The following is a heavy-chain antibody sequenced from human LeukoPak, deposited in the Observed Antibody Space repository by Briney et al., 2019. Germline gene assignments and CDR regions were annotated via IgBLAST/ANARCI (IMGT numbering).Heavy chain of an antibody. CDR3: ATETNGRHYDY. D-gene: IGHD1-14*01. CDR1: GLTFSSSG. Sequence: GGSLRLSCTASGLTFSSSGFNLVRQAPGKGLEWVASIGPTGSDRYHADSIKGRFTISRDNAINFLYLQMNSLRAEDTAVYYCATETNGRHYDYWGQGTLLTVSS. V-gene: IGHV3-21*06. CDR2: IGPTGSDR. J-gene: IGHJ4*02.